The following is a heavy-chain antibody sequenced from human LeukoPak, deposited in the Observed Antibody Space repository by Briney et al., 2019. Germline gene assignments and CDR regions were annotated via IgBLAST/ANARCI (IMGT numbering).Heavy chain of an antibody. V-gene: IGHV1-69*05. CDR1: GGTLSSYA. Sequence: SMKVSCKASGGTLSSYAISWVRQAPGQGLEWMGRIIPIFGTANYAQKFQGRVTITTDESTSTAYMELSSLRSEDTAVYYCAREIQGTPPYYCDYWGQGTLVTVSS. D-gene: IGHD1-1*01. CDR2: IIPIFGTA. CDR3: AREIQGTPPYYCDY. J-gene: IGHJ4*02.